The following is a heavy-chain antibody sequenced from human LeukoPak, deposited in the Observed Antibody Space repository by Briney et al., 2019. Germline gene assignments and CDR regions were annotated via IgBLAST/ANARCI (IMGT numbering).Heavy chain of an antibody. CDR1: GYTFNSYG. CDR2: ISGYNGKT. D-gene: IGHD2-15*01. V-gene: IGHV1-18*01. J-gene: IGHJ5*02. Sequence: GASVKVSCKASGYTFNSYGISWVRQAPGQGLEWMAWISGYNGKTNYAQKFQGRGTMTTDRSTSTAYMELRSLTSDDTAVYYCARDRTGVGYCSGGSCLTNNWFDPWGQGTLVTVSS. CDR3: ARDRTGVGYCSGGSCLTNNWFDP.